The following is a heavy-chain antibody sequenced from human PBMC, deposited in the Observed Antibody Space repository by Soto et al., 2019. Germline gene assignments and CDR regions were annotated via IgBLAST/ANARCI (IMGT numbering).Heavy chain of an antibody. J-gene: IGHJ4*02. CDR1: GGSVSSGSYY. V-gene: IGHV4-61*03. D-gene: IGHD2-15*01. CDR2: IYYSGST. Sequence: QVQLQESGPGLVKPSETLSLTCTVSGGSVSSGSYYWSWIRQPPGKGLEWIGYIYYSGSTNYNPPLKSRVTISVDTSQNHSSLKLSSVTAADTAVYYCSRDGDYFDYWVQGTLVTVSS. CDR3: SRDGDYFDY.